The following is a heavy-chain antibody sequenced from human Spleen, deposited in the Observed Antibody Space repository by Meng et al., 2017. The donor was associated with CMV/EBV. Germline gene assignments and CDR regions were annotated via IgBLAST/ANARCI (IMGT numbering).Heavy chain of an antibody. J-gene: IGHJ4*02. CDR3: ARGGYYDSSGAPRFDY. Sequence: QGQLQESGPGLVKPSQTLSLTCTVSGGSISSGDYYWSWIRQPPGKGLEWIGYIYYSGSTYYNPSLKSRVTISVDTSKNQFSLKLSSVTAADTAVYYCARGGYYDSSGAPRFDYWGQGTLVTASS. CDR1: GGSISSGDYY. D-gene: IGHD3-22*01. V-gene: IGHV4-30-4*08. CDR2: IYYSGST.